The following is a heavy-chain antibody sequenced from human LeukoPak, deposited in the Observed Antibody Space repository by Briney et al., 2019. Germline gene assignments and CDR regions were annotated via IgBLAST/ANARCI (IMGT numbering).Heavy chain of an antibody. V-gene: IGHV3-30*03. CDR2: ISYDGSNK. Sequence: PGGSLRLSCAASGFTFSSYGMHWVRQAPGKGLEWVAVISYDGSNKYYADSVKGRFTISRDNSKNTLYLQMNSLRAEDTAVYYCARDKRAVAALYYFDYWGQGTLVTVSS. CDR3: ARDKRAVAALYYFDY. D-gene: IGHD6-19*01. CDR1: GFTFSSYG. J-gene: IGHJ4*02.